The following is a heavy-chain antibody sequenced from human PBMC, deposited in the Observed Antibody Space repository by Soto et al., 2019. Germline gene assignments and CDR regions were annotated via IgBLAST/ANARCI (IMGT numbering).Heavy chain of an antibody. V-gene: IGHV3-30*04. J-gene: IGHJ4*02. Sequence: QVQLVEPGGGMAQAGTSLRLSCTGSGFTFNSVSQHWVRQGPDKGLEWVAVVSFDGKVTYYADSVKGRFTVSRDISKNTIYLQANSLRPEDPAVYYCAREPYGDSQYFDYWGQGTPVTVSS. CDR2: VSFDGKVT. CDR3: AREPYGDSQYFDY. CDR1: GFTFNSVS. D-gene: IGHD2-21*02.